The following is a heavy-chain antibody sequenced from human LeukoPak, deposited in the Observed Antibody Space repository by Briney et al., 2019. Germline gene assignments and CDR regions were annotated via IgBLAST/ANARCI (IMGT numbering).Heavy chain of an antibody. CDR3: AKGGFGYGDPFEY. Sequence: QPGGSLRLSCAASGFTFDDYAMHWVRQAPGKGLEWVSLISGDGGSTYHADSVKGRFTITRDNSKNSLYLQMNSLRTEDTALYYCAKGGFGYGDPFEYWGQGTRVTVSS. CDR1: GFTFDDYA. J-gene: IGHJ4*02. D-gene: IGHD4-17*01. V-gene: IGHV3-43*02. CDR2: ISGDGGST.